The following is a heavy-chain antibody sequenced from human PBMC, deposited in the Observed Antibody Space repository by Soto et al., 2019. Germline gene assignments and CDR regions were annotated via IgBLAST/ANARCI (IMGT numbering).Heavy chain of an antibody. Sequence: QVQVVQSGAEVKKPGSSVKVSCKASGGTFSNDIITWVRQAPGQGLEWMGRIIPLLDIANYAQKFQARVTITADKPTGKADMEIDSLRPEDTAVSYCVRDSPVGSTSGGYDGIDYWGQGTLVTVSS. CDR2: IIPLLDIA. D-gene: IGHD5-12*01. J-gene: IGHJ4*02. V-gene: IGHV1-69*08. CDR3: VRDSPVGSTSGGYDGIDY. CDR1: GGTFSNDI.